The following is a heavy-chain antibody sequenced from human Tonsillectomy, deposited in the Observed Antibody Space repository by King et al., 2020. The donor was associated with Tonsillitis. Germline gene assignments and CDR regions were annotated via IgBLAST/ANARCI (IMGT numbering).Heavy chain of an antibody. Sequence: TLKESGPTLVKPTQTLTLTCSFSGFSLSTGEVGVGWIRQSPGKALEWLAVIYWSDDKRYSPSLKSRLTINKDTPKNQVVLTMTNMDPVDTATYYCAHSPGGGPLVSVYETYFDYWGQGIVVTVSS. CDR2: IYWSDDK. D-gene: IGHD2-8*01. V-gene: IGHV2-5*01. CDR3: AHSPGGGPLVSVYETYFDY. J-gene: IGHJ4*02. CDR1: GFSLSTGEVG.